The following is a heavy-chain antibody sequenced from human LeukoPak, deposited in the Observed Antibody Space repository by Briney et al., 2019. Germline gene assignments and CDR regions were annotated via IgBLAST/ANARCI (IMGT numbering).Heavy chain of an antibody. CDR3: TRGGSSSYKYNAFDM. Sequence: GGSLRLSCAASGFTFSNYEMNWLRQAPGKWLEWVSYISISGTTIHYADSVKGRFTISRDNAKNSLYLQMKSLRAEDTAVYYCTRGGSSSYKYNAFDMWGQGTMVTVSS. CDR1: GFTFSNYE. J-gene: IGHJ3*02. D-gene: IGHD3-22*01. V-gene: IGHV3-48*03. CDR2: ISISGTTI.